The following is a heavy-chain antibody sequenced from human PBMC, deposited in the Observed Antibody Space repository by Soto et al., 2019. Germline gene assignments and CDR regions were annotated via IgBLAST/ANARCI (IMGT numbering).Heavy chain of an antibody. D-gene: IGHD3-22*01. CDR1: GFTLSDHY. CDR3: VRDTYFSDSSSYTRCFDF. J-gene: IGHJ4*02. Sequence: EVQLVESGGGLVQPGGSLRLSCSVSGFTLSDHYIDWVRQAPGKGLEWVGRSRNQANGYSTIYAASVKGRFTTSRDDSKNLVYLQMESLRTEDTAVYYCVRDTYFSDSSSYTRCFDFWGQGAVVTVSS. V-gene: IGHV3-72*01. CDR2: SRNQANGYST.